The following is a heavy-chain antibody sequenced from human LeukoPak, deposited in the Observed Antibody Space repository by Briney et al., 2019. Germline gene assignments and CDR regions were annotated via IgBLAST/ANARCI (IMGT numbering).Heavy chain of an antibody. CDR3: AVTMVRGVTDAFDI. CDR2: IWYDGSNK. V-gene: IGHV3-33*01. D-gene: IGHD3-10*01. J-gene: IGHJ3*02. CDR1: GFTFSSYG. Sequence: PGRSLRLSCAASGFTFSSYGMHWVRQAPGKGLEWVAVIWYDGSNKYYADSVKGRFTISRDNSKNTLYLQMNSLRAEDTAVYYCAVTMVRGVTDAFDIWGQGTMVTVSS.